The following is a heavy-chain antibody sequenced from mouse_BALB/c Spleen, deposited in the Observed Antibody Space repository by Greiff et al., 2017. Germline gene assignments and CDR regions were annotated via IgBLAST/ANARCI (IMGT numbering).Heavy chain of an antibody. CDR3: TRGGKNAMDY. Sequence: EVKVEESGGGLVQPGGSMKLSCVASGFTFSNYWMNWVRQSPEKGLEWVAEIRLKSNNYATHYAESVKGRFTISRDDSKSSVYLQMNNLRAEDTGIYYCTRGGKNAMDYWGQGTSVTVSS. CDR1: GFTFSNYW. D-gene: IGHD2-1*01. CDR2: IRLKSNNYAT. J-gene: IGHJ4*01. V-gene: IGHV6-6*02.